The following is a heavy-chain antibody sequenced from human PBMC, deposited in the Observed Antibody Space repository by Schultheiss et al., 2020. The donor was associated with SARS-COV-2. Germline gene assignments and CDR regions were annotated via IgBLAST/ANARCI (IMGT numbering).Heavy chain of an antibody. CDR2: MFSSGIT. Sequence: SETLSLTCAVSGGSISSSNWWSWVRQPPGKGLEWIGSMFSSGITYYNPSLKSRVTISVDTSKNQFSLKLNSVTAADTAVYYCARGRLVRLLGAFDLWGQGTTVTVSS. CDR3: ARGRLVRLLGAFDL. D-gene: IGHD3-9*01. J-gene: IGHJ3*01. V-gene: IGHV4-4*02. CDR1: GGSISSSNW.